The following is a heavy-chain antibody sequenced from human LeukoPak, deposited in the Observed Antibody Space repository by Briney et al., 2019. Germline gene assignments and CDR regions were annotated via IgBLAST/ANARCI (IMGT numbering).Heavy chain of an antibody. CDR2: INPNSGGT. J-gene: IGHJ6*03. Sequence: GASVKVSCKASGYTFTGYYMHWVRQAPGQGLEWMGWINPNSGGTNYAQKFQGRVTITADKSTSTAYMELSSLRSEDTAVYYCARGDDIVATIRDYYYYMDVWGKGTTVTVSS. V-gene: IGHV1-2*02. D-gene: IGHD5-12*01. CDR1: GYTFTGYY. CDR3: ARGDDIVATIRDYYYYMDV.